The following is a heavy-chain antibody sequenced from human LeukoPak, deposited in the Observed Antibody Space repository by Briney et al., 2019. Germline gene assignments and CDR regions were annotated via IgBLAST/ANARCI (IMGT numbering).Heavy chain of an antibody. CDR1: GFTFSSYE. V-gene: IGHV3-48*03. J-gene: IGHJ6*04. CDR3: AELGITMIGGV. D-gene: IGHD3-10*02. CDR2: ISSSGSTI. Sequence: GGSLRLSCAASGFTFSSYEMNWARQAPGKGLEWVSYISSSGSTIYYADSVKGRFTTSRDNAKNSLYLQMNSLRAEDTAVYYCAELGITMIGGVWGKGTTVTISS.